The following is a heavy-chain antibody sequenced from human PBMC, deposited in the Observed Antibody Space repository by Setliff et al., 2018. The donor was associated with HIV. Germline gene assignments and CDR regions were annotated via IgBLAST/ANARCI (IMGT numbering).Heavy chain of an antibody. CDR1: GYTFTSYD. CDR3: ARDRTGVTSGEFDP. V-gene: IGHV1-8*03. D-gene: IGHD2-21*02. CDR2: MNPNSGNT. J-gene: IGHJ5*02. Sequence: EASVKVSCKASGYTFTSYDINWVRQATGQGLEWMGWMNPNSGNTGYAQKFQGRVTITRDTSISTAYMELSSLRSEDTAVYYCARDRTGVTSGEFDPWGQGTLVTVSS.